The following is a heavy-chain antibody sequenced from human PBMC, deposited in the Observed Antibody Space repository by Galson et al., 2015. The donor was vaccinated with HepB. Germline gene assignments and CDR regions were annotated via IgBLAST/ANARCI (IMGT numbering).Heavy chain of an antibody. CDR1: GFSLTTHGVS. Sequence: PALVKPTQTLTLTCTATGFSLTTHGVSVGWLRQPPGKALEWLAPIHWADDRRYSPSQKNRLTVTKDTSKNQVVLTMTNMDPLDTATYFCAHRRLIEGANWFDPWGQGTLVTVSS. CDR2: IHWADDR. D-gene: IGHD2-21*01. J-gene: IGHJ5*02. V-gene: IGHV2-5*02. CDR3: AHRRLIEGANWFDP.